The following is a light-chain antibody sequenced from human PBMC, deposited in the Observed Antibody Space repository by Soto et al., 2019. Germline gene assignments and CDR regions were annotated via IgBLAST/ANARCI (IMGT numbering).Light chain of an antibody. CDR1: QSVSSY. CDR2: DAS. CDR3: QQRSNWPPFT. V-gene: IGKV3-11*01. J-gene: IGKJ5*01. Sequence: EIVLGESPATLSLSPGERATLSCRASQSVSSYLAWYQQKPGQAPRLLIYDASNRATGIPARFSGSGSGTDFTLTISSLEPEDFAVYYCQQRSNWPPFTFGQGTRLEIK.